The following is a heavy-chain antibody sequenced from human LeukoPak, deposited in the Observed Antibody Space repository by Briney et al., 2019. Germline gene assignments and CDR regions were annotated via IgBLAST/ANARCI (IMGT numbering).Heavy chain of an antibody. Sequence: SETLSLTCAVYGGSFSGYYCSWIRQPPGKGLEWIGEINHSGSTNYNPSLKSRVTISVDTSKNQFSLKLSSVTAADTAVYYCAVAGRWELLPDYWGQGTLVTVSS. V-gene: IGHV4-34*01. D-gene: IGHD1-26*01. CDR2: INHSGST. CDR1: GGSFSGYY. CDR3: AVAGRWELLPDY. J-gene: IGHJ4*02.